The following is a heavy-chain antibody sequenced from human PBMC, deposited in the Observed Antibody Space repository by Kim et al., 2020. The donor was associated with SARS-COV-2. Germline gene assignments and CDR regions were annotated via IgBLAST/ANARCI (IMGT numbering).Heavy chain of an antibody. Sequence: ASVKVSCKASGYTFTGYYMHWVRQAPGQGLEWMGWINPNSGGTNYAQKFQGWVTMTRDTSISTAYMELSRLRSDDTAVYYCAREGTWEAAAGKYFQHWGQGTLVTVSS. CDR2: INPNSGGT. V-gene: IGHV1-2*04. CDR3: AREGTWEAAAGKYFQH. J-gene: IGHJ1*01. D-gene: IGHD6-13*01. CDR1: GYTFTGYY.